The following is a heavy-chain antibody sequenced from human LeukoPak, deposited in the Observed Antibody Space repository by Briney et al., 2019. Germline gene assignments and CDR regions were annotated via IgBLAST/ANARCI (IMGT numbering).Heavy chain of an antibody. CDR1: GFTFSSYA. CDR3: ARDLSVVVASLPSYYYYGMDV. J-gene: IGHJ6*02. CDR2: ISSSSSYI. V-gene: IGHV3-21*01. D-gene: IGHD2-15*01. Sequence: GGSLRLSCAASGFTFSSYAMHWVRQAPGKGLEWVSSISSSSSYIYYADSVKGRFTISRDNAKNSLYLQMNSLRAEDTAVYYCARDLSVVVASLPSYYYYGMDVWGQGTTVTVSS.